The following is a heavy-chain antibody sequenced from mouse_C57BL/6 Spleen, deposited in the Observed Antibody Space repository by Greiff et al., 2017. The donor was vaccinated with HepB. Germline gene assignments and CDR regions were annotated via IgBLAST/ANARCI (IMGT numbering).Heavy chain of an antibody. D-gene: IGHD2-1*01. CDR2: IDPSDSYT. CDR3: ARFGGNYETGFDY. V-gene: IGHV1-69*01. Sequence: QQSCKASGYTFTSYWMHWVKQRPGQGLEWIGEIDPSDSYTNYNQKFKGKSTLTVDKSSSTAYMQLSSLTSEDSAVYYCARFGGNYETGFDYWGQGTTLTVSS. J-gene: IGHJ2*01. CDR1: GYTFTSYW.